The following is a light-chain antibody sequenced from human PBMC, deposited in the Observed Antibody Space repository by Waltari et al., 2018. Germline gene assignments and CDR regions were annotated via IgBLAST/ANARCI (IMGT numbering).Light chain of an antibody. V-gene: IGLV1-47*01. Sequence: QSVLTQPPSASGPPGQRVTLSCSGRSSNLGGNYVYWYQQLPGTAPKLPLYGRNQRPSGVPDRFSGSKSGTSASLAISGLRSEDEADYYCAAWDDSLSGVVFGGGTKLTVL. J-gene: IGLJ2*01. CDR2: GRN. CDR3: AAWDDSLSGVV. CDR1: SSNLGGNY.